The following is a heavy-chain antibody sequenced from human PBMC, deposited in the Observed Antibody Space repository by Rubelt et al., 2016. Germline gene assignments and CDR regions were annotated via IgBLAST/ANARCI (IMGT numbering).Heavy chain of an antibody. V-gene: IGHV3-23*01. J-gene: IGHJ4*02. CDR2: ISGSGGST. CDR1: GFTFSSYA. CDR3: ARDEDWYFDY. D-gene: IGHD2-15*01. Sequence: AASGFTFSSYAMHWVRQAPGKGLEWVSGISGSGGSTYYADSVKGRFTISRDNSKNTLYLQMNSLRAEDTAVYYCARDEDWYFDYWGQGTLVTASS.